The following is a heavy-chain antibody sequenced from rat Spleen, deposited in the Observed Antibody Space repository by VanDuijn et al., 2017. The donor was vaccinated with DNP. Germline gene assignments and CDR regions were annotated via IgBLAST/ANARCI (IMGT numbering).Heavy chain of an antibody. D-gene: IGHD1-4*01. CDR2: IGYDGGDN. J-gene: IGHJ2*01. CDR3: ARHVLPLRVWDY. CDR1: GFTFSDYY. V-gene: IGHV5-22*01. Sequence: EVQLVESGGGLVQPGRSLKLSCTASGFTFSDYYMAWVRQAPTKGLEWVAYIGYDGGDNYNGDSVKGRFTISRDNAKSTLYLQMNSLRSEDMATYYCARHVLPLRVWDYWGQGVMVTVSS.